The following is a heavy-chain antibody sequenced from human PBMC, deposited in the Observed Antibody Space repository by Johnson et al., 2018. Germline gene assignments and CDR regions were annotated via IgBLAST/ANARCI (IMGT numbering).Heavy chain of an antibody. CDR1: GFTFSSYG. J-gene: IGHJ6*02. CDR2: ISYDGSNK. Sequence: QVQLQESGGGAVQPGRSLRLSCAASGFTFSSYGMHWVRQAPGKGLAWVAVISYDGSNKFYPDSVKGRFTISRDNSKATLYLQMNSLRPEDTAVYYCAKDFTGYYGMDVWGQGITVTVSS. CDR3: AKDFTGYYGMDV. V-gene: IGHV3-30*18.